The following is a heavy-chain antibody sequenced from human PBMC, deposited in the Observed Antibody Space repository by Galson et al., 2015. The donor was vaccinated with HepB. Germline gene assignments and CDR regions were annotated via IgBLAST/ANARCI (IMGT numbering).Heavy chain of an antibody. Sequence: SLRLSCAASGFTFSSYWMHWVRQAPGKGLMWVSRINTDGSSTSYADSVKGRFTISRDNAKNTLYLRMNSLRAEDTAVYYCARDKSFDYWGQGTLVTVSS. CDR3: ARDKSFDY. CDR1: GFTFSSYW. J-gene: IGHJ4*02. V-gene: IGHV3-74*01. CDR2: INTDGSST.